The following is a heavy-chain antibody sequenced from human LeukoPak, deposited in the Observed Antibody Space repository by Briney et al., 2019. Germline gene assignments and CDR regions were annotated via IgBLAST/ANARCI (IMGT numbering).Heavy chain of an antibody. CDR1: GFTLSRYG. Sequence: PGGSLRLSCAASGFTLSRYGMHWVRQAPGKGLEWVAFIRYDESKKYYAESVKGRFTFSRDNAKNTLYLQMNSLRSEDTAVYYCAHEWGENLSGSGVWGQGTMVTVSS. V-gene: IGHV3-30*02. J-gene: IGHJ3*01. CDR3: AHEWGENLSGSGV. D-gene: IGHD1-26*01. CDR2: IRYDESKK.